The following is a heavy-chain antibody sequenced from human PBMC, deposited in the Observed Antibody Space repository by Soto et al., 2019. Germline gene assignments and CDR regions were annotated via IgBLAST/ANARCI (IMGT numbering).Heavy chain of an antibody. D-gene: IGHD6-6*01. CDR3: ARRARPDFYYLDV. J-gene: IGHJ6*03. Sequence: EVQLAESGGGLAQPGGSLRLSCAASGFTLSGYAMDWVRQAPGKGLEYVSGISSNGVGTYYANSVQGRFTISRDNSKNTVSLQMGSLRPEDMAVYYCARRARPDFYYLDVWGKATTVTVSS. CDR2: ISSNGVGT. CDR1: GFTLSGYA. V-gene: IGHV3-64*01.